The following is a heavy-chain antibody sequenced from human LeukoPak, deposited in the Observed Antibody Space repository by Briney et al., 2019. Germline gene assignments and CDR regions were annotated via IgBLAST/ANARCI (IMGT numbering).Heavy chain of an antibody. CDR3: AREIIVVVPAAMRASGYYYYYMDV. CDR2: ISSSGSTI. V-gene: IGHV3-11*04. CDR1: GFTFSDYY. D-gene: IGHD2-2*01. J-gene: IGHJ6*03. Sequence: AGGSLRLSCAASGFTFSDYYMSWIRQAPGKGLEWVSYISSSGSTIYYADSVKGRFTISRDNAKNSLYLQMNSLRAEDTAVYYCAREIIVVVPAAMRASGYYYYYMDVWGKGTTATISS.